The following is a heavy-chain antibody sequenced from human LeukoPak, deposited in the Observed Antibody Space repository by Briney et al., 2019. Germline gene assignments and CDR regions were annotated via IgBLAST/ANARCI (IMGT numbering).Heavy chain of an antibody. CDR2: ISAYNGNT. V-gene: IGHV1-18*01. CDR3: ARMRDTYYYDSSGYYPQED. Sequence: ASVKVSCKASGYTFTSYGVSWVRQAPGQGLEWMGWISAYNGNTNCAQKLQGRVTMTTDTSTSTAYMELRSLRSDDTAVYYCARMRDTYYYDSSGYYPQEDWGQGTLVTVSS. J-gene: IGHJ4*02. D-gene: IGHD3-22*01. CDR1: GYTFTSYG.